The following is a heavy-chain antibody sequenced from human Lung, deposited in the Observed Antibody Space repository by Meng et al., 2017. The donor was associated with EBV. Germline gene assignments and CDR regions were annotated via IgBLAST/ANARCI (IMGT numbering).Heavy chain of an antibody. Sequence: VTLTDSGLGLSNPSQTLPLPCTVSGGSISSGDYYWSWIRQPPGKGLEWIGYIYYTGSTYYNPSLKSRVTISMDTSKNQFSLRLSSVTAADTAVYYCARNYYFDYWGQGTLVTVSS. CDR3: ARNYYFDY. CDR2: IYYTGST. V-gene: IGHV4-30-4*01. CDR1: GGSISSGDYY. J-gene: IGHJ4*02.